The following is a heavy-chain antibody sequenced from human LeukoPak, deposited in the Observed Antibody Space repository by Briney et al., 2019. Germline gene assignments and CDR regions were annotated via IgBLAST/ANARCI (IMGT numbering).Heavy chain of an antibody. CDR3: ASLYGDWFDP. D-gene: IGHD4-17*01. V-gene: IGHV4-30-4*08. Sequence: PSETLSLTCTVSGGSINSGGYYWSWIRQHPGKGLEWIGYIYYSGSTYYNPSLKSRVTISVDTSKNQFSLKLSSVTAADTAVYYCASLYGDWFDPWGQGTLVTVSS. CDR2: IYYSGST. CDR1: GGSINSGGYY. J-gene: IGHJ5*02.